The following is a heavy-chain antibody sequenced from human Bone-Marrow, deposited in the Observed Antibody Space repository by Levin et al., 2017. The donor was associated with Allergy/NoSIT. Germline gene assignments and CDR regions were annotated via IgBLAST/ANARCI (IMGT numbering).Heavy chain of an antibody. Sequence: GESLKISCAASGFTFSSYAMSWVRQAPGKGLEWVSAISGSGGSTYYADSVKGRFTISRDNSKNTLYLQMNSLRAEDTAVYYCAKDLISTVTPNWFDPWGQGTLVTVSS. CDR2: ISGSGGST. CDR1: GFTFSSYA. D-gene: IGHD4-17*01. CDR3: AKDLISTVTPNWFDP. J-gene: IGHJ5*02. V-gene: IGHV3-23*01.